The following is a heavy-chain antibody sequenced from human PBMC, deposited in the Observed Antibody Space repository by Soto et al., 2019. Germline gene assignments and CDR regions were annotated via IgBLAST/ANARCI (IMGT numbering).Heavy chain of an antibody. CDR2: IGTAGDT. V-gene: IGHV3-13*01. CDR1: GFTFSSYD. D-gene: IGHD3-3*01. Sequence: GGSLRLSCAASGFTFSSYDMHWVRQATGKGLEWVSAIGTAGDTYYPGSVKGRFTISRENAKNFLYLQMNSLRAGDTAVYYCARGHYDFWSGYKPNYYMDVWGKGTTVTV. J-gene: IGHJ6*03. CDR3: ARGHYDFWSGYKPNYYMDV.